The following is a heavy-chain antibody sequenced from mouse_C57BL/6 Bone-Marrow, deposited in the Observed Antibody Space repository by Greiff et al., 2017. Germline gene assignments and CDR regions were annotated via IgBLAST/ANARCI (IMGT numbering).Heavy chain of an antibody. V-gene: IGHV1-63*01. J-gene: IGHJ4*01. CDR2: IYPGGGYT. CDR1: GYTFTNYW. CDR3: ARRPLYYGSSFYAMDY. D-gene: IGHD1-1*01. Sequence: VMLVESGAELVRPGTSVKMSCKASGYTFTNYWIGWAKQRPGHGLEWIGDIYPGGGYTNYNEKFKGKATLTADKSSSTAYMQFSSLTSEDSAIYYCARRPLYYGSSFYAMDYWGQGTSVTVSS.